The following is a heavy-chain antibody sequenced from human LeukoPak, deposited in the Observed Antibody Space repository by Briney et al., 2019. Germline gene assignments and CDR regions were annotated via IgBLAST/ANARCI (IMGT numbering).Heavy chain of an antibody. Sequence: PSETLSLTCTVSGDSISSYYWNWIRQPPGKGLEWIGYIYYSGSTNYNPSLKSRVTISVDTSKNQFSLKLSSVTAADTAVYYCAKHEIGSTTVVTPAYYYGMDVWGQGTTVTVSS. CDR1: GDSISSYY. CDR2: IYYSGST. CDR3: AKHEIGSTTVVTPAYYYGMDV. D-gene: IGHD4-23*01. V-gene: IGHV4-59*08. J-gene: IGHJ6*02.